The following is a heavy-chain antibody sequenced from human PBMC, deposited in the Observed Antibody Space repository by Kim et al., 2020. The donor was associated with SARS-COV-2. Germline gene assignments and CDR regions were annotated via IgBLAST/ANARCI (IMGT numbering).Heavy chain of an antibody. Sequence: SQTLSLTCAVYGGSFSGYYWSWIRQPPGKGLEWIGEINHSGSTNYNPSLKSRVTISVDTSKNQFSLKLSSVTAADTAVYYCARALPPALVVVVAATHGDNWFDPWGQGTLVTVSS. CDR3: ARALPPALVVVVAATHGDNWFDP. CDR2: INHSGST. J-gene: IGHJ5*02. V-gene: IGHV4-34*01. D-gene: IGHD2-15*01. CDR1: GGSFSGYY.